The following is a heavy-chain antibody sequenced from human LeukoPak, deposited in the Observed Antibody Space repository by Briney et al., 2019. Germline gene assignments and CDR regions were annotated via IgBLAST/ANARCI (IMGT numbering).Heavy chain of an antibody. CDR2: IYYSGST. J-gene: IGHJ4*02. CDR1: GGSISSSSYY. CDR3: ARVRFHFCDY. D-gene: IGHD3-10*01. V-gene: IGHV4-39*07. Sequence: PSETLSLTCTVSGGSISSSSYYWGWIRQPPGKGLEWIGSIYYSGSTYYNPSLKSRVTISVDTSKNQFSLKLSSVTAADTAVYYCARVRFHFCDYWGQGTLVTVSS.